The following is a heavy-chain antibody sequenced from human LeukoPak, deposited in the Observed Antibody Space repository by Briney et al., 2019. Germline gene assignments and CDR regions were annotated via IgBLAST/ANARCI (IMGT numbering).Heavy chain of an antibody. CDR1: GYTFTGYY. CDR2: INPNSGGT. V-gene: IGHV1-2*02. D-gene: IGHD3-10*01. Sequence: ASVKVSCKASGYTFTGYYMHWVRQAPRQGLEWMGWINPNSGGTNYAQKFQGRVTMTRDTSISTAYMELSRLRSDDTAVYYCATKRGYYYGSGSYSGRYYFDYWGQGTLVTVSS. J-gene: IGHJ4*02. CDR3: ATKRGYYYGSGSYSGRYYFDY.